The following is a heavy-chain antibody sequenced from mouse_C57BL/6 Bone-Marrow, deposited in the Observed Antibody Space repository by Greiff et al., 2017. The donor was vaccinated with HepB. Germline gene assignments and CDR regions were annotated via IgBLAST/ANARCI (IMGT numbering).Heavy chain of an antibody. CDR2: ISDGGSYT. Sequence: EVQRVESGGGLVKPGGSLKLSCAASGFTFSSYAMSWVRQTPEKRLEWVATISDGGSYTYYPDNVKGRFTISRDNAKNNLYLQMSHLKSEDTAMYYCAKGRDYYWYFGVWGTGTTVTAS. V-gene: IGHV5-4*01. J-gene: IGHJ1*03. D-gene: IGHD2-4*01. CDR1: GFTFSSYA. CDR3: AKGRDYYWYFGV.